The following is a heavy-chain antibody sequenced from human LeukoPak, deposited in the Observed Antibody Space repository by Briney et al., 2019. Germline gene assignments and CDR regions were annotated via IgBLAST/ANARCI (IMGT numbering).Heavy chain of an antibody. V-gene: IGHV3-23*01. D-gene: IGHD2-2*02. Sequence: GGSLRLSCAASGFTFSSYAMSWVRQAPGKGLEWVSAISGSGGSTYYADSVKGRFTISRDNSKNTLYLQMNSLRAEDTAVYYCAKDIRIVVVPAAISFDIWGQGTMVTVSS. CDR3: AKDIRIVVVPAAISFDI. CDR1: GFTFSSYA. CDR2: ISGSGGST. J-gene: IGHJ3*02.